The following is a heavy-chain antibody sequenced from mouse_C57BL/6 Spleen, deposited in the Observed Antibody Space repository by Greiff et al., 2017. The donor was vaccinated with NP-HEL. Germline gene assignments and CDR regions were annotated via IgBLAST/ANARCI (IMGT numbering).Heavy chain of an antibody. J-gene: IGHJ1*03. CDR1: GFTFSDYG. CDR3: ARPLLATVVATGYFDV. CDR2: ISSGSSTI. Sequence: EVKLVESGGGLVKPGGSLKLSCAASGFTFSDYGMHWVRQAPEKGLEWVAYISSGSSTIYYADTVKGRFTISRDNAKNTLFLQMTSLRSEDTAMYYCARPLLATVVATGYFDVWGTGTTVTVSS. D-gene: IGHD1-1*01. V-gene: IGHV5-17*01.